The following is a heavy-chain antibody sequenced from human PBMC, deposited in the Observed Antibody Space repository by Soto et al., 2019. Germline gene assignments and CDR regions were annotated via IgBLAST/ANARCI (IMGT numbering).Heavy chain of an antibody. Sequence: LRLSCAASGFTFGSYWMNWVRQAPGKGLVWVSRIDSDGSSTTYADSVKGRFTTSRDNAKNTLYLQMSSLRVEDTAVYYCARGRPYGMDVWGQGTTVTVSS. CDR2: IDSDGSST. CDR1: GFTFGSYW. CDR3: ARGRPYGMDV. V-gene: IGHV3-74*01. J-gene: IGHJ6*02.